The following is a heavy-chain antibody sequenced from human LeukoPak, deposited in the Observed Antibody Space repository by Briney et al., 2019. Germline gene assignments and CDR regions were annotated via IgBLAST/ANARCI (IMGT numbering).Heavy chain of an antibody. CDR1: GGSISTYY. Sequence: SETLSLTCTVSGGSISTYYWTWIRQSPGKGLEWIGYIYYSGSTNYNPSLKSRVTISVDTSKNQFSLKLSSVTAADTAVYYCARSITIFGVVTDAFDIWGQGTMVTVSS. D-gene: IGHD3-3*01. CDR3: ARSITIFGVVTDAFDI. CDR2: IYYSGST. J-gene: IGHJ3*02. V-gene: IGHV4-59*01.